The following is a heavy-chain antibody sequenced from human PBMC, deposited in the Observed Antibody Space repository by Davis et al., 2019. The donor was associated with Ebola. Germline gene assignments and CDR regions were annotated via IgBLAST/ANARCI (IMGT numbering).Heavy chain of an antibody. Sequence: GSLRLSCAASGFTFSNNAMSWIRQSPGKGLEWIGKISHGGVSEYNPSLKSRVTISVETSKNQFSLNLSSLSAADAAVYYCARTAKTSVSASGLGYTYFDPWSQGTLVTVSS. CDR2: ISHGGVS. J-gene: IGHJ5*02. V-gene: IGHV4-34*01. D-gene: IGHD5-18*01. CDR1: GFTFSNNA. CDR3: ARTAKTSVSASGLGYTYFDP.